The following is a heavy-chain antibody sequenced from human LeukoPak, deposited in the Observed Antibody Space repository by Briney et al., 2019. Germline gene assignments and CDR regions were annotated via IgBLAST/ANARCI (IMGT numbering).Heavy chain of an antibody. CDR3: AKGQGRGFYQSFDY. CDR2: ISYDGTNK. CDR1: GFTFSTYC. J-gene: IGHJ4*02. V-gene: IGHV3-30*18. Sequence: GRSLRLSCAPSGFTFSTYCMHWVRQAPGKGREWVALISYDGTNKYYADSVKGRFTISRDNSENTLYLQMNSLRAEETAVYYCAKGQGRGFYQSFDYWGQGTQATVSS. D-gene: IGHD3-22*01.